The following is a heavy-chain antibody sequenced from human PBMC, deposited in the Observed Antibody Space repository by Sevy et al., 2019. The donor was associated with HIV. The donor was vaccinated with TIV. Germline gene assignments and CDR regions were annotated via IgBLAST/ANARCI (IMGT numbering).Heavy chain of an antibody. CDR1: GFTFNFYA. CDR3: ASEHDNSWFDP. J-gene: IGHJ5*02. CDR2: ITGSGSST. V-gene: IGHV3-23*01. Sequence: GGSLRLSCAASGFTFNFYAMTWVRQAPGKGLEWVSSITGSGSSTYYADSVKGRFTISRDNSKNTLYLQMNSLRAEDTAVYYCASEHDNSWFDPWGQGTLVTVSS. D-gene: IGHD3-9*01.